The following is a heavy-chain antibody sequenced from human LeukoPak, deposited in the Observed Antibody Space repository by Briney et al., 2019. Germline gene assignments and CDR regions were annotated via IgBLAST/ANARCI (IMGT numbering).Heavy chain of an antibody. Sequence: GGSLRLSCAASGFTFSSYAMHWVRQAPGKGLEWVAVISYDGSNKYYADSVKGRFTISRDNSKNTLYLQMNSLRAEDTAVYYCARDLPDYYDSSGYYDYWGQGTLVTVSS. CDR3: ARDLPDYYDSSGYYDY. J-gene: IGHJ4*02. CDR2: ISYDGSNK. D-gene: IGHD3-22*01. V-gene: IGHV3-30*01. CDR1: GFTFSSYA.